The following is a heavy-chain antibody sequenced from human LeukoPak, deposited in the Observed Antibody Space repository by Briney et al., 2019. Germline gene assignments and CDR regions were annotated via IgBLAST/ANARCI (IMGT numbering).Heavy chain of an antibody. CDR2: IKSKTDGGTT. J-gene: IGHJ4*02. V-gene: IGHV3-15*01. CDR1: GFTFSNAW. Sequence: PGGSLRLPCAASGFTFSNAWMSWVRQAPGKGLEWVGRIKSKTDGGTTDYAAPVKGRFTISRDDSKNTLYLQMNSLKTEDTAVYYCTTDWLRLGEYYFDYWGQGTLVTVSS. CDR3: TTDWLRLGEYYFDY. D-gene: IGHD3-16*01.